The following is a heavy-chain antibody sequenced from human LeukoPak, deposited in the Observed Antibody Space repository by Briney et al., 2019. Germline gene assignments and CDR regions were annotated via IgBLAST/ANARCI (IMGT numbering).Heavy chain of an antibody. V-gene: IGHV3-48*03. D-gene: IGHD5/OR15-5a*01. J-gene: IGHJ4*02. Sequence: GGSLRLSCAASGFIFSRYEMNWVRQAPGKGLEWVSYISSGGTTIYQADSVKGRFTISGDNAKNSLFLQMNSLRAEDTAVYYCARGVNYLDSWGQGTLVTVSS. CDR1: GFIFSRYE. CDR2: ISSGGTTI. CDR3: ARGVNYLDS.